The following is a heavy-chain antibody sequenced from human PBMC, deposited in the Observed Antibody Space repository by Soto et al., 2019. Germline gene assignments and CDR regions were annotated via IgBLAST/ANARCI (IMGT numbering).Heavy chain of an antibody. CDR2: INPNSGGT. D-gene: IGHD4-17*01. Sequence: ASVKVSCKASGYTFTGYYMHWVRQAPGQGLEWMGWINPNSGGTNYAQKFQGWVTMTRDTSISTAYMELSRLRSDDTAVYYCALEFSAYGDLDYWGQGTLVTVSS. CDR3: ALEFSAYGDLDY. V-gene: IGHV1-2*04. CDR1: GYTFTGYY. J-gene: IGHJ4*02.